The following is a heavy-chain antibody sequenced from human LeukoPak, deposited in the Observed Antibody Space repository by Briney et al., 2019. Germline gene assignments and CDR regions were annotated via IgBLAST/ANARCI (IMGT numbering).Heavy chain of an antibody. V-gene: IGHV4-61*01. J-gene: IGHJ3*02. Sequence: SETLSLTCTVSGGSVSSGSYYWSWIRQPPGKGLEWIGYIYYSGSTNYIPSLKSRVTISVDTSKNQFSLKLSSVTAADTAVYYCAVYGSGSYYAGSEDDAFDIWGQGTMVTVSS. CDR2: IYYSGST. D-gene: IGHD3-10*01. CDR1: GGSVSSGSYY. CDR3: AVYGSGSYYAGSEDDAFDI.